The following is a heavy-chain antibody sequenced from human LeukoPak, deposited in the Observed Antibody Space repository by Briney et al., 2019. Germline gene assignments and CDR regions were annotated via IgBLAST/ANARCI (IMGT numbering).Heavy chain of an antibody. CDR2: IKRKGDDGTI. CDR1: GFTFSNAW. CDR3: TAGTGRSDFDY. J-gene: IGHJ4*02. V-gene: IGHV3-15*01. D-gene: IGHD3/OR15-3a*01. Sequence: GGSLRLSCAASGFTFSNAWMSWVRQAPGKGLEWVGRIKRKGDDGTIDYAAPVKGKLTISRDDSKNTLYLQMNSLKSEDTAVYYCTAGTGRSDFDYWGQGTLVTVSS.